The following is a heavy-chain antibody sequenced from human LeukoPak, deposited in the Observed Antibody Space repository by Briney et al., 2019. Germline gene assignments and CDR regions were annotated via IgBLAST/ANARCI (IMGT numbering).Heavy chain of an antibody. D-gene: IGHD6-13*01. CDR1: GFTFARHA. J-gene: IGHJ4*02. CDR2: ISGGGGST. CDR3: ATEGGSCTSNSCSDYFDY. Sequence: GGSLRLSCAGSGFTFARHALTWVRQAPGMELEWVSTISGGGGSTHYADSVKGRFTISRDNSKDTVFLQMNNLRAEDTAIYYCATEGGSCTSNSCSDYFDYWGQGTLVTVSP. V-gene: IGHV3-23*01.